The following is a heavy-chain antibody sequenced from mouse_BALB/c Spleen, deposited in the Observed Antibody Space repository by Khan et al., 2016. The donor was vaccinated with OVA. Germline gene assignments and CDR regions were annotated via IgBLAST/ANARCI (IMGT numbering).Heavy chain of an antibody. J-gene: IGHJ3*01. CDR1: GYTFTDFT. CDR3: ARGGGGDRFLY. V-gene: IGHV1S137*01. Sequence: QVQLKQSGAELVRPGVSVKISCKGSGYTFTDFTMHWVKQSHAMSLEWIGVISTYYGDANYNQKFKDKATMTVDKSSNTAYMDLARLTSEDSAIHYCARGGGGDRFLYWGQGTLVTVSA. CDR2: ISTYYGDA.